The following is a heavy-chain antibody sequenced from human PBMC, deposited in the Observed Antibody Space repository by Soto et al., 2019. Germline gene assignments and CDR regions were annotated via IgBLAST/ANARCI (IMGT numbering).Heavy chain of an antibody. J-gene: IGHJ6*02. CDR3: AIRIPFGYGMDV. CDR2: ITSNGGYT. CDR1: GLTFSNYA. V-gene: IGHV3-64*01. D-gene: IGHD2-21*01. Sequence: EVQLVESGGGLVQPGGSLRLSCAASGLTFSNYAMHWVRQAPGKGLECVSAITSNGGYTDYSSSVKGRFTISRDNSKNTLYLQMGSLRAEDMAVYSCAIRIPFGYGMDVWGQGTTVTVSS.